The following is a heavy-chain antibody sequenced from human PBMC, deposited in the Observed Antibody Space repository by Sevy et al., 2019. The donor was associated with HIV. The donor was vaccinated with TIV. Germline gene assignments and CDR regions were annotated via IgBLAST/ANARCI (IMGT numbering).Heavy chain of an antibody. CDR3: ARAYYDFWSGLQTAFDY. J-gene: IGHJ4*02. Sequence: SETLSLTCAVYGGSFSGYYWSWIRQPPGKGLEWIGEINHSGSTNYNPSLKRRVTISVDTSKNQFSLKRSSVTAADTAVYYCARAYYDFWSGLQTAFDYWGQGTLVTVSS. CDR1: GGSFSGYY. CDR2: INHSGST. D-gene: IGHD3-3*01. V-gene: IGHV4-34*01.